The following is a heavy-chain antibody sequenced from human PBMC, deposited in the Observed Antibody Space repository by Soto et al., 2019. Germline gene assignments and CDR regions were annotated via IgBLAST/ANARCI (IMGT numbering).Heavy chain of an antibody. V-gene: IGHV1-46*01. J-gene: IGHJ6*02. CDR1: GYTFTSYY. CDR3: AVGGNYLSMDV. CDR2: INPDGGGT. Sequence: QVQRVQSGAEVKKPGASVKVSCKASGYTFTSYYMHWVRLAPGQGLEWMGIINPDGGGTSYAQKCQGRVIMTRDTSTCTVFMDMSSLRSEDTAVYYCAVGGNYLSMDVWGQGTTVTVSS. D-gene: IGHD4-4*01.